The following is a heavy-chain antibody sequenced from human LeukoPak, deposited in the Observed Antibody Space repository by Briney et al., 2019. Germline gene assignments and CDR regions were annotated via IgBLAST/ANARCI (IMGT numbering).Heavy chain of an antibody. D-gene: IGHD1-1*01. CDR1: GFTFSSHL. J-gene: IGHJ6*02. CDR2: VSSSGGRT. CDR3: ADPPTKDV. V-gene: IGHV3-23*01. Sequence: GGSLRLSCAASGFTFSSHLMHWVRQAPGKGLEWVSTVSSSGGRTYYADSVKGRFTISRDNSKNTLYLQMNSLRVEDTAVYYCADPPTKDVWGQGTTVTVSS.